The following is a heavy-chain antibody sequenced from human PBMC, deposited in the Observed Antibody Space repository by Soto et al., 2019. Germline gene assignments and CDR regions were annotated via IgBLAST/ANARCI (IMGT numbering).Heavy chain of an antibody. D-gene: IGHD3-3*01. Sequence: PGGSLRLSCAASGFIFSTYTMNWVRQAPGKGLEWVSAIVAGDGSTYYADSVKGRFTISRDNSKNTLYLQMNSLRAEDTAVYYCANVGYYDFWSGYAIFDYWGQGTLVTGSS. CDR2: IVAGDGST. V-gene: IGHV3-23*01. CDR3: ANVGYYDFWSGYAIFDY. CDR1: GFIFSTYT. J-gene: IGHJ4*02.